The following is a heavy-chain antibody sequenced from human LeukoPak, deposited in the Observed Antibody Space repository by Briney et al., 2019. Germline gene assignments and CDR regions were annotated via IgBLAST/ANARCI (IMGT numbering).Heavy chain of an antibody. Sequence: GGSLRLSCAASGFTFSSYSMNWVRQAPGKGLEWVSYISSSSSTIYYADSVKGRFTISRDNAKNSLYLQMNSLRAEDTAVYYCAKVVGYYYDSSGYYPHGWFDPWGQGTLVTVSS. J-gene: IGHJ5*02. CDR3: AKVVGYYYDSSGYYPHGWFDP. CDR1: GFTFSSYS. CDR2: ISSSSSTI. V-gene: IGHV3-48*01. D-gene: IGHD3-22*01.